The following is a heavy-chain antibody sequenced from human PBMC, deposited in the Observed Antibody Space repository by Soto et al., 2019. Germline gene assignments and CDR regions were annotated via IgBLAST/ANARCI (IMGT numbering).Heavy chain of an antibody. J-gene: IGHJ6*02. V-gene: IGHV1-18*01. D-gene: IGHD3-22*01. CDR2: IIAYNGNT. CDR3: ARVSVVITLVRPYYVMDV. CDR1: GYTFTNYG. Sequence: QVHLVQSGAEVRKPGASVKVSCKASGYTFTNYGITWVRQAPGQGLEWMGWIIAYNGNTNNAQKLQGRVPMTTATSTSTAYMELRSLRSDDTAVYYCARVSVVITLVRPYYVMDVWGQGTTVTVSS.